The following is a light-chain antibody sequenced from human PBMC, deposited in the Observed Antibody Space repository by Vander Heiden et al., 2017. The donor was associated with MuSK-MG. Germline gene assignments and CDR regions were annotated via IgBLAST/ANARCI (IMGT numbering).Light chain of an antibody. Sequence: SYELTQPPSVSVSPGQTASITCSGDKLGDKYACWYQQKPGQSPVLGIYQDSKRPSGIPERSSGSKYGNIENLTISGTQAMDESYYYCPAWDSSSVFGGGTKLTVL. V-gene: IGLV3-1*01. J-gene: IGLJ2*01. CDR1: KLGDKY. CDR2: QDS. CDR3: PAWDSSSV.